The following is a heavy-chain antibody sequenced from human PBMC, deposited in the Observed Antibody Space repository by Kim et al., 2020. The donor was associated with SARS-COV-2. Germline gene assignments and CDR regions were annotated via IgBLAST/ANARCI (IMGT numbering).Heavy chain of an antibody. CDR1: GGSISSYY. Sequence: SETLSLTCTVSGGSISSYYWSWIRQPPGKGLEWIGYIYYSGSTNYNPSLTSRVTISVDTSKNQFSLKLSSVTAADTAGYYCARDAMVRRYYDGMDVWGQGTTVTVSS. D-gene: IGHD3-10*01. CDR3: ARDAMVRRYYDGMDV. J-gene: IGHJ6*02. CDR2: IYYSGST. V-gene: IGHV4-59*12.